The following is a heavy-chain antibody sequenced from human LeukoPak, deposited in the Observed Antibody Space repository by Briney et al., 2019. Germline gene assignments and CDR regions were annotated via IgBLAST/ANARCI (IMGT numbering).Heavy chain of an antibody. CDR1: GNTFTIYY. D-gene: IGHD1-26*01. CDR2: INPSGGST. V-gene: IGHV1-46*01. CDR3: ARLVGATNSDY. J-gene: IGHJ4*02. Sequence: GASVKVSCKASGNTFTIYYMHWVRQAPGQGLEWTGIINPSGGSTSYAQKFQGRVTMTRDTSTSTVYMELSSLRSEDTAVYYCARLVGATNSDYWGQGTLVTVSS.